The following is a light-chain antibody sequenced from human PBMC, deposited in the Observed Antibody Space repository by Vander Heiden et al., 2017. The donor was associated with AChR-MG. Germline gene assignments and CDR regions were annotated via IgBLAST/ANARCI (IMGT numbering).Light chain of an antibody. CDR3: SSYTNINTFV. CDR1: SSDVGTYHY. J-gene: IGLJ1*01. V-gene: IGLV2-14*03. Sequence: QSALTQPASVSASPGQSITTPCTGSSSDVGTYHYVSWYQQHPGKSPRFVLFDVNTRPSGISSRFSGSKSGNTASLTISGLQAVDEADYYCSSYTNINTFVFGTGTKVTVL. CDR2: DVN.